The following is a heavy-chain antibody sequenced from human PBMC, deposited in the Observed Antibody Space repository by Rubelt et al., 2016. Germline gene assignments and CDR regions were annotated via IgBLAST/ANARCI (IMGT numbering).Heavy chain of an antibody. Sequence: QVQLQESGPGLVKPSQTLSLTCAGYGDSLSGFYWTWIRQSPGKGLEWIGEINLGGSAYYNPSLKSRVTISLDTSKNQFSLKMHSLTLADTAVYYCARSTYFAPGSYYPWWGPGNLVIVSS. CDR3: ARSTYFAPGSYYPW. CDR1: GDSLSGFY. CDR2: INLGGSA. J-gene: IGHJ4*01. V-gene: IGHV4-34*09. D-gene: IGHD3-10*01.